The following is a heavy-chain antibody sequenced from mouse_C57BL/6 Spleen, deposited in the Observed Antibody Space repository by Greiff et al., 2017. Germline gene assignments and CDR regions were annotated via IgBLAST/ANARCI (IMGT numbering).Heavy chain of an antibody. J-gene: IGHJ4*01. CDR2: IWSGGST. D-gene: IGHD1-1*01. CDR3: ARSHYYYGSSPFYYAMDY. Sequence: VMLVESGPGLVQPSQSLSITCTVSGFSLTSYGVHWVRQSPGKGLEWLGVIWSGGSTDYNAAFISRLSISKDNSKSQVFFKMNSLQADDTAIYYCARSHYYYGSSPFYYAMDYWGQGTSVTVSS. CDR1: GFSLTSYG. V-gene: IGHV2-2*01.